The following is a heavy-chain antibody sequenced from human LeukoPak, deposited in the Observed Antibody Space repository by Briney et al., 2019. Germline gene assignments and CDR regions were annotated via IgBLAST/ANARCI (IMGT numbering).Heavy chain of an antibody. CDR3: ARLGRSWFGEYYYHYMDV. V-gene: IGHV3-7*01. CDR1: GFTFSSHW. J-gene: IGHJ6*03. CDR2: IKQDGSEK. Sequence: GGSLRLSCAASGFTFSSHWMSWVRQAPGKGLERVAKIKQDGSEKYSVDSVKGRFTISRDNAKNSLYMQMNSLRAEDTAVYYCARLGRSWFGEYYYHYMDVWGKGTTVTVSS. D-gene: IGHD3-10*01.